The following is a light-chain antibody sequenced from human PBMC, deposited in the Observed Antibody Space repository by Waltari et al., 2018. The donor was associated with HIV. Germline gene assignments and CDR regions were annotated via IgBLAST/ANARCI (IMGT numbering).Light chain of an antibody. CDR1: ELGDKY. J-gene: IGLJ3*02. V-gene: IGLV3-1*01. CDR3: QTWDTSTVV. CDR2: RDS. Sequence: YEVTQPPSVSVSPGQTARITCFGDELGDKYTSWYQAKAGQSPVMVIYRDSKLPSGIPRRFSGSYSWNTATLTISGTQAMDEADYYCQTWDTSTVVFGGGTKLTVL.